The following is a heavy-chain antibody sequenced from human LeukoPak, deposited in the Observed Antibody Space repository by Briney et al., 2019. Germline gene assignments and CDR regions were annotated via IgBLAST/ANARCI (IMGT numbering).Heavy chain of an antibody. CDR3: ARANYDSSGYYKG. J-gene: IGHJ4*02. D-gene: IGHD3-22*01. CDR2: INPNSGGT. Sequence: ASVKVSCKASGYTFTGYYMHWVRQAPGQGLEWMGWINPNSGGTNYAQKFQGRVTMTRDTSISTAYMELSRLRSDDTAVYYCARANYDSSGYYKGWGQGTLVSVFS. CDR1: GYTFTGYY. V-gene: IGHV1-2*02.